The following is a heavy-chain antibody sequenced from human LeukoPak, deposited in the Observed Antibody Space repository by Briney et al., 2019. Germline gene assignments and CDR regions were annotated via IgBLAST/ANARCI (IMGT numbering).Heavy chain of an antibody. J-gene: IGHJ6*03. CDR2: ISSSSSAI. D-gene: IGHD3-16*02. CDR3: ARDPQPDRNYYYYYYMDV. CDR1: GFTFSSYS. Sequence: GGSLRLSCAASGFTFSSYSMNWVRQAPGKGLEWVSYISSSSSAIYYADSVKGRFTISRDNAKNSLYLQMNSLRAEDTAVYYCARDPQPDRNYYYYYYMDVWGKGTTVTVSS. V-gene: IGHV3-48*01.